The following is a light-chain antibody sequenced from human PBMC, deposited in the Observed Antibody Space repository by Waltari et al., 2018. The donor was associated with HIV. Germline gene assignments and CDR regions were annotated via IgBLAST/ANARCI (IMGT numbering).Light chain of an antibody. V-gene: IGLV3-21*02. Sequence: YELTQPPSVSVAPGQTATITCGGDNIGYRSVHWYQQKAGQAPVLVFYDDTDRPSGIPEGFSGSKSGNTATLTISRVEAGDEADYYCQVWASNSAYLVFGGRTKLTVL. CDR3: QVWASNSAYLV. CDR1: NIGYRS. CDR2: DDT. J-gene: IGLJ2*01.